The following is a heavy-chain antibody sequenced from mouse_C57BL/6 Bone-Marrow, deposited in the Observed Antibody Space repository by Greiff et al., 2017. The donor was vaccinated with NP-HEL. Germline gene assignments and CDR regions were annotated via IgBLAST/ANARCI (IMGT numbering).Heavy chain of an antibody. CDR1: GYTFTSYD. D-gene: IGHD1-1*01. V-gene: IGHV1-85*01. J-gene: IGHJ1*03. CDR2: IYPRDGST. CDR3: ARSVYYYGSSYWYFDV. Sequence: VQLQQPGPELVKPGASVKLSCKASGYTFTSYDINWVKQRPGQGLEWIGWIYPRDGSTKYNEKFKGKATLTVDTSSSTAYMELHSLTSEDSAVYFCARSVYYYGSSYWYFDVWGTGTTVTVSS.